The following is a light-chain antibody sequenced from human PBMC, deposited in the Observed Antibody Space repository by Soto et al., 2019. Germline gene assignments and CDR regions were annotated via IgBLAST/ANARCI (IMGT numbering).Light chain of an antibody. V-gene: IGKV3-15*01. Sequence: EIVMTQSPASLSVSPGDGATLSCRASQSVASNVAWYQQKPGQGPRLLIHGSSTRAVGVPARFSGSGSGTDFTLTISSLQSEDFAVSYCQQYHNWPAQYTFGQGTKLQIK. CDR2: GSS. CDR3: QQYHNWPAQYT. J-gene: IGKJ2*01. CDR1: QSVASN.